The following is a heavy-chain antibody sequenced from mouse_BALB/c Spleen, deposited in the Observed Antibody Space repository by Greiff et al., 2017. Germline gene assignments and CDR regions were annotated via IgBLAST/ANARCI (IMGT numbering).Heavy chain of an antibody. J-gene: IGHJ3*01. CDR2: ILPGSGST. CDR1: GYTFSSYW. CDR3: ASNWDEGAWFAY. Sequence: VKLMESGAELMKPGASVKISCKATGYTFSSYWIEWVKQRPGHGLEWIGEILPGSGSTNYNEKFKGKATFTADTSSNTAYMQLSSLTSEDSAVYYCASNWDEGAWFAYWGQGTLVTVSA. V-gene: IGHV1-9*01. D-gene: IGHD4-1*01.